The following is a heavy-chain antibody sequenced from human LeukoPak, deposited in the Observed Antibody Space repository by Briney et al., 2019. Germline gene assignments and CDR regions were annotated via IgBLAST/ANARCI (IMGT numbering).Heavy chain of an antibody. CDR1: GYTFTSYG. D-gene: IGHD3-9*01. CDR2: ISAYNGNT. CDR3: ARDLQSWLLSRHYNYGMDV. Sequence: ASVKVSCKASGYTFTSYGISWVRQAPGQGLEWMGWISAYNGNTNYAQKLQGRVTMTTDTSTSTAYMELRSLRSDDTAVYYCARDLQSWLLSRHYNYGMDVWGQGTTVTVSS. J-gene: IGHJ6*02. V-gene: IGHV1-18*01.